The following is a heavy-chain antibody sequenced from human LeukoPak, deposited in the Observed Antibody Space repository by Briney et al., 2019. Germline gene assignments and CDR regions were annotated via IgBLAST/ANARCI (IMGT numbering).Heavy chain of an antibody. Sequence: SETLSRTCTVSGGSIRAYYWSWIRQPPGKRLEWIGSVFYSGRSDYSPSLTSRVTISLDTSKNQLSLKLDSLTAPDTAVYYCAKHRSNWSAGSIDSWGQGILVTVSS. CDR1: GGSIRAYY. CDR2: VFYSGRS. CDR3: AKHRSNWSAGSIDS. V-gene: IGHV4-59*08. D-gene: IGHD1-20*01. J-gene: IGHJ4*02.